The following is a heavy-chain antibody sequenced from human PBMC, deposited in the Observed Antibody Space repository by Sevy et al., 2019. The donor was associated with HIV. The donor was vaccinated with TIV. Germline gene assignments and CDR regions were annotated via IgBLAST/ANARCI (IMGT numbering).Heavy chain of an antibody. V-gene: IGHV3-15*01. CDR1: GYTFNNAW. CDR2: IKSKTDGGSA. D-gene: IGHD3-3*01. Sequence: LGVSLRLSCAASGYTFNNAWMSWVRQAPGKGLEWLGRIKSKTDGGSAEYASPVKGRFTISRDDSKSTLYLQMNRLRTEDTGVYYCTGATVFGATWFDPWGQGALVTVSS. J-gene: IGHJ5*02. CDR3: TGATVFGATWFDP.